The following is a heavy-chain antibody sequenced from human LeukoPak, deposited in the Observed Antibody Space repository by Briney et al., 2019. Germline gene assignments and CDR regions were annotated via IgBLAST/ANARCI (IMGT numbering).Heavy chain of an antibody. J-gene: IGHJ4*02. CDR3: ARDFRTQLDGYSPPYHFDY. Sequence: GGSLRLSCAAFGFTFSTHSMSWVRQAPGKRLEWVSSISSSSSHIYYADSMKGRFTVSRDNAKNSLFLQMNSLRAEDTAMYYCARDFRTQLDGYSPPYHFDYWGQGALVTVSS. D-gene: IGHD5-24*01. CDR2: ISSSSSHI. CDR1: GFTFSTHS. V-gene: IGHV3-21*01.